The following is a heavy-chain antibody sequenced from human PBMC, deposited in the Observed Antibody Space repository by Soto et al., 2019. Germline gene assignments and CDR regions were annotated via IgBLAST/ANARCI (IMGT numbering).Heavy chain of an antibody. CDR3: ARFGRMGVDH. D-gene: IGHD3-16*01. J-gene: IGHJ4*01. CDR1: GASFSEYY. Sequence: QVHLQQWGAGLLKPSETLSLSCTVSGASFSEYYWSWSRHPPGKGLEWIGETNHRGVTHYNRSLKSPVTIAGETSKNQFSLRLSSVTAADTGVYDCARFGRMGVDHWGHGTLVIVSS. CDR2: TNHRGVT. V-gene: IGHV4-34*01.